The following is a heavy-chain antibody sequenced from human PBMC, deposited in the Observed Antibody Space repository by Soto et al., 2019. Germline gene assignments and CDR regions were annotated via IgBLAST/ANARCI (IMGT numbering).Heavy chain of an antibody. J-gene: IGHJ6*02. CDR1: GGCFSGYY. CDR2: INHSGST. D-gene: IGHD3-9*01. CDR3: ARGRLRYFDWLGMDV. V-gene: IGHV4-34*01. Sequence: PSETLALTCAVSGGCFSGYYWRWIRQPPGKGLEWIGEINHSGSTNYNPSLKSRVTISVDTSKNQFSLKLSSVTAADTAVYYCARGRLRYFDWLGMDVWGQWTKVTVSS.